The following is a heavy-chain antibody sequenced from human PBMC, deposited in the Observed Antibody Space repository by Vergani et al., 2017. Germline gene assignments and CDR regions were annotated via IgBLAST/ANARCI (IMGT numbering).Heavy chain of an antibody. CDR3: AIDYCSSTSCFADAFDI. V-gene: IGHV1-2*02. CDR2: INPNSGGT. D-gene: IGHD2-2*01. J-gene: IGHJ3*02. CDR1: GYTFTGYY. Sequence: QVQLVQSGAEVKKPGSSVKVSCKASGYTFTGYYMHWVRQAPGQGLEWMGWINPNSGGTNYAQKFQGRVTMTRDTSIRTAYMELSRLRSEDTAVYYCAIDYCSSTSCFADAFDIWGQGTMVTVSS.